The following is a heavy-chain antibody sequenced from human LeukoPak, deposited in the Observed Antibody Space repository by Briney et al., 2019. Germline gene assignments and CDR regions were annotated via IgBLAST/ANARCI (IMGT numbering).Heavy chain of an antibody. D-gene: IGHD3-10*02. CDR1: GFTFSIYS. CDR2: ISSSSSYI. J-gene: IGHJ6*04. Sequence: GGSLRLSCAASGFTFSIYSMICVREAPGKGLECVSSISSSSSYIYYADSVKGRFTISRDNAKNSLYLQMNSLRAEDTAVYYCAELGITMIGGVWGKGTTVTISS. V-gene: IGHV3-21*01. CDR3: AELGITMIGGV.